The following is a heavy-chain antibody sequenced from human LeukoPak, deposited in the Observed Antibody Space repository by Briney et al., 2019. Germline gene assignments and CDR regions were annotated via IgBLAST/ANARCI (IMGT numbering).Heavy chain of an antibody. CDR3: ARGDSSTWSDY. Sequence: ETLSLTCTVSGGSISSYYWSWIRQPPGKGLEWIGYIYYSGSGSTNYNPSLKSRVTISVDTSKSQFSLKLSSVTAADTAVYYCARGDSSTWSDYWGQGTLVTVSS. J-gene: IGHJ4*02. D-gene: IGHD6-13*01. CDR1: GGSISSYY. CDR2: IYYSGSGST. V-gene: IGHV4-59*01.